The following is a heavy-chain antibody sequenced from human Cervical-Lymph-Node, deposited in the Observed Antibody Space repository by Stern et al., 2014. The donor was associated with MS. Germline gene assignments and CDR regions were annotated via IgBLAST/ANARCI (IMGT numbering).Heavy chain of an antibody. D-gene: IGHD3-10*01. CDR2: IDWDDDK. J-gene: IGHJ4*02. CDR1: GFSLSTSGMR. CDR3: SPSSYGFEKSALGPVYY. V-gene: IGHV2-70*04. Sequence: QVTLRESGPALVKPTQALTLTCTFSGFSLSTSGMRVSWIRQPPGKALEWLDRIDWDDDKFYSTSLKTRLTHPNEPSKNQGVFSNANNDPWDPTTIFCSPSSYGFEKSALGPVYYWGQGTLVTVSS.